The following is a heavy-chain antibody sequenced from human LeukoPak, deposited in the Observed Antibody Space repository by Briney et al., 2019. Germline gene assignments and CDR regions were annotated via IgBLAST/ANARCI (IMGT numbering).Heavy chain of an antibody. V-gene: IGHV5-10-1*01. D-gene: IGHD3-22*01. CDR1: GYGFTTFW. CDR2: IDPSDSNT. CDR3: AGHFYDTNPSDY. Sequence: PGESLKISCKGSGYGFTTFWISWVPQMPGKGLEWMGMIDPSDSNTNYSPSFQGHVTISADRSISTAFLQWSSLKASDSAMYYCAGHFYDTNPSDYWGQGTLVTVAS. J-gene: IGHJ4*02.